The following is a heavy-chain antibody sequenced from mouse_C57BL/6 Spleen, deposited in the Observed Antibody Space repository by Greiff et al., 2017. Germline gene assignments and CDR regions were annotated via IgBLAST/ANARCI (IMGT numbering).Heavy chain of an antibody. V-gene: IGHV1-4*01. Sequence: QVQLQQPGAELVRPGASVKMSCKASGYTFTSYTMHWVKQRPGQGLEWIGYINPSSGYTKYNQKFKDKATLTADKSSSTAYLQLSSQTSEGSAVYYCAAPHYCGSFWYGSIWGTGTTVTVSS. CDR3: AAPHYCGSFWYGSI. J-gene: IGHJ1*03. CDR1: GYTFTSYT. CDR2: INPSSGYT. D-gene: IGHD1-1*01.